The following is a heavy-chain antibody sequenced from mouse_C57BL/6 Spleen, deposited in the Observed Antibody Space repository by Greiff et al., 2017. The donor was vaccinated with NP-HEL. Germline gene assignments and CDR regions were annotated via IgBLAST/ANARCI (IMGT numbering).Heavy chain of an antibody. CDR1: GYTFTSYW. D-gene: IGHD1-1*01. CDR2: IDPSDSYT. J-gene: IGHJ4*01. Sequence: VKLQQPGAELVKPGASVKLSCKASGYTFTSYWMQWVKQRPGQGLEWIGEIDPSDSYTNYNQKFKGKATLTVDTSSSTAYMQLSSLTSEDSAVYYCARRTTLRGSSPYYAMDYWGQGTSVTVSS. V-gene: IGHV1-50*01. CDR3: ARRTTLRGSSPYYAMDY.